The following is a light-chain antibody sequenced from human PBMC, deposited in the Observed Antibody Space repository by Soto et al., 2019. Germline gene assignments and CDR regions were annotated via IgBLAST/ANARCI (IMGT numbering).Light chain of an antibody. CDR2: DVS. CDR3: SSYTRSSTLVV. Sequence: QSALTQPASVSGSPGQSITISCTGTSSDVGGYNYVSWYQQHPGKAPKLMIYDVSNRPSGVSNRFSGSKYGNTASLTISGLQAEDEADYYCSSYTRSSTLVVFGGGTKLTVL. J-gene: IGLJ3*02. CDR1: SSDVGGYNY. V-gene: IGLV2-14*01.